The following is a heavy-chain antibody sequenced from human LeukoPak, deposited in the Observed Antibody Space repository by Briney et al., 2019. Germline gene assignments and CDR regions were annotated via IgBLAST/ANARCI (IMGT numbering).Heavy chain of an antibody. Sequence: SETLSLTCTVSGGSISSGNYYWYWIRQPAGKGLEWIGRIYTSGSTNYNPSLKSRVTMSVDTSKNQFSLKLSSVTAADTAVYYCARDARLLKDAFDIWGQGTMVTVSS. V-gene: IGHV4-61*02. CDR3: ARDARLLKDAFDI. CDR2: IYTSGST. CDR1: GGSISSGNYY. J-gene: IGHJ3*02. D-gene: IGHD2/OR15-2a*01.